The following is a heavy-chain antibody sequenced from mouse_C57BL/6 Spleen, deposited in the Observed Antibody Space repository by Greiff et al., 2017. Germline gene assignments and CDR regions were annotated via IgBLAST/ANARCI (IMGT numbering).Heavy chain of an antibody. CDR2: IDPETGGT. V-gene: IGHV1-15*01. CDR1: GYTFTDYE. Sequence: QVQLKESGAELVRPGASVTLSCKASGYTFTDYEMHWVKQTPVHGLEWIGAIDPETGGTAYNQKFKGKAIMTADKSSSTAYMELRSLTAEDAAVYYCTRDLSREDAYWGQGTLVTVAA. CDR3: TRDLSREDAY. J-gene: IGHJ3*01. D-gene: IGHD1-1*01.